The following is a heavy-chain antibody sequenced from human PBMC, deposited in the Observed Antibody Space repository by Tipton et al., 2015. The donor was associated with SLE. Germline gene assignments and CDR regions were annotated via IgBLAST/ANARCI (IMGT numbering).Heavy chain of an antibody. Sequence: SLRLSCAASGFKFGDFYMSWIRQAPGKGLEWVAYIGITSTTVHYEDSVKGRFTISRDNANNLLFLQMDTLRVEDTAKYYCARDGYRGLFYHYYYMDVWGNGTTVTASS. CDR2: IGITSTTV. CDR1: GFKFGDFY. J-gene: IGHJ6*03. CDR3: ARDGYRGLFYHYYYMDV. V-gene: IGHV3-11*04. D-gene: IGHD5-18*01.